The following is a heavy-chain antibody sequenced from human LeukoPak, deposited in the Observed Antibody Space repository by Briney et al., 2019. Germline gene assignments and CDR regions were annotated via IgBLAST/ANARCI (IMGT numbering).Heavy chain of an antibody. D-gene: IGHD2-15*01. CDR3: ARGSVVVAATGFDY. V-gene: IGHV3-20*04. Sequence: GGSLRLSCAASGFTFDDYGMSWVRQAPGKGLEWVPGINWNGGSTGYADSVKGRFTITRDNAKNSLYLQMNSLRAEDTALYYCARGSVVVAATGFDYWGQGTLVTVSS. J-gene: IGHJ4*02. CDR1: GFTFDDYG. CDR2: INWNGGST.